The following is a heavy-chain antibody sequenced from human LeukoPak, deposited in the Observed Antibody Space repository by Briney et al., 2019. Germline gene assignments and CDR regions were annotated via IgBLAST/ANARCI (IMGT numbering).Heavy chain of an antibody. CDR1: GFTFSSYG. V-gene: IGHV3-30*18. D-gene: IGHD1-20*01. Sequence: PGRSLRLSCAASGFTFSSYGMHWVRQAPDKGLEWVAVISYDGSNKYYADSVKGRFTISRDNSKNTLYLQMNSLRAEDTAVYYCAKDGVNWNSFDYCGQGTLVTVSS. CDR3: AKDGVNWNSFDY. J-gene: IGHJ4*02. CDR2: ISYDGSNK.